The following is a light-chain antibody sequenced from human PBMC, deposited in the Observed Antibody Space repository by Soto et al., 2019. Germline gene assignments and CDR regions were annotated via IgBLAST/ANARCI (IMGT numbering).Light chain of an antibody. J-gene: IGLJ2*01. Sequence: QLVLTQSSSASASLGSSVKLTCTLSSGHSGYIIAWHQQQPGKAPRYLMKLEGSGSYTKGSGVPDRFSGSSSGADRYLTISNLQFEDEADYYCETWDSNTRVFGGGTKVTVL. CDR2: LEGSGSY. CDR1: SGHSGYI. V-gene: IGLV4-60*02. CDR3: ETWDSNTRV.